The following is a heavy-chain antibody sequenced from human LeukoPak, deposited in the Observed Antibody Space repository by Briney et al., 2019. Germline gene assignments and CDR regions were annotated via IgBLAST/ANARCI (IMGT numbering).Heavy chain of an antibody. Sequence: ASVTVSCKVSGHTLTEFFIHWVRQAPGKGLEWMGGFDPEDGEKVYAQKFQGRVTMTEDTSTDTAFMGLSSLKSEDTALYYCATVDVKTYCTNTNCYPRFQRWGQGTLVTVSS. V-gene: IGHV1-24*01. CDR1: GHTLTEFF. CDR3: ATVDVKTYCTNTNCYPRFQR. D-gene: IGHD2-2*01. CDR2: FDPEDGEK. J-gene: IGHJ1*01.